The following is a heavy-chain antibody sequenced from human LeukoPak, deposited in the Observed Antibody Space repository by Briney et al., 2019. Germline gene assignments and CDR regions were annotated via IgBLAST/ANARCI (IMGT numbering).Heavy chain of an antibody. Sequence: GGSLRLSCAASGFTFSSYSMNWVRQAPGKGLEWVSSISSSSSYIYYADPVKGRFTISRDNAKNSLYLQMNSLRAEDTAVYYCARDRLLWFGELTYYLDYWGQGTLVTVSS. D-gene: IGHD3-10*01. J-gene: IGHJ4*02. CDR1: GFTFSSYS. CDR3: ARDRLLWFGELTYYLDY. V-gene: IGHV3-21*01. CDR2: ISSSSSYI.